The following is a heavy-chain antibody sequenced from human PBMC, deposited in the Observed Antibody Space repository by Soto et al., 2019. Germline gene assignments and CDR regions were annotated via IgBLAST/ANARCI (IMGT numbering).Heavy chain of an antibody. J-gene: IGHJ4*02. Sequence: GGSVRLSCAASGFTFSSYAMSWVRQAPGKGLEWVSAISGSGGSTYYADSVKGRFTISRDNSKNTLYLQMNSLRAEDTAVYYCAKSTMVVTPPLYYFDYWGQGTLVTVSS. CDR1: GFTFSSYA. V-gene: IGHV3-23*01. D-gene: IGHD2-21*02. CDR3: AKSTMVVTPPLYYFDY. CDR2: ISGSGGST.